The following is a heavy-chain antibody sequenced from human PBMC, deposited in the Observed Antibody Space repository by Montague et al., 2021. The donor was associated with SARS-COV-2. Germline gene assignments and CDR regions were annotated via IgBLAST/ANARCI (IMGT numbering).Heavy chain of an antibody. CDR3: ARAQNNCFIANCVTYFDV. CDR2: VHYTGST. Sequence: SETLSLTCEVSGGSISSYYWSWIRQSPGKGLEWIGYVHYTGSTKYNPPLKTRVTLSLDTPKNHFSLKLSSVTAADTAVYYCARAQNNCFIANCVTYFDVWGLGALVTVSS. D-gene: IGHD1-1*01. J-gene: IGHJ4*02. CDR1: GGSISSYY. V-gene: IGHV4-59*01.